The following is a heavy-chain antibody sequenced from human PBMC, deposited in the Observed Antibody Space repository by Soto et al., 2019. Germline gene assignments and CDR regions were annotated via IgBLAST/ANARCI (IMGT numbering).Heavy chain of an antibody. CDR3: ARDNIGVPIMDSSGWSYYYYYYMDV. V-gene: IGHV1-3*01. J-gene: IGHJ6*03. D-gene: IGHD6-19*01. CDR1: GYTFTSYA. Sequence: ASVKVSCKASGYTFTSYAMHWVRQAPGQRLEWMGWINAGNGNTKYSQKFQGRVTITRDTSASTAYMELSSLRSEDTAVYYCARDNIGVPIMDSSGWSYYYYYYMDVWGKGTTVTVSS. CDR2: INAGNGNT.